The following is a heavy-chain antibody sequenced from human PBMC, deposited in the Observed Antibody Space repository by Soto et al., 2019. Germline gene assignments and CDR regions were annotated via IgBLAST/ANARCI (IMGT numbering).Heavy chain of an antibody. CDR3: AKTGVGPYCSSTSCVHFDY. Sequence: EVQVLESGGGLVQPGGSLRLSCVASGFTFTTYAMTWVRQAPGKGLEWVSIISGSGGSKHYADSVKGRFIISRDNSKNRMYLQMIGLSAEDTAVYYCAKTGVGPYCSSTSCVHFDYWGQGTLVTVSS. CDR1: GFTFTTYA. J-gene: IGHJ4*02. D-gene: IGHD2-2*01. CDR2: ISGSGGSK. V-gene: IGHV3-23*01.